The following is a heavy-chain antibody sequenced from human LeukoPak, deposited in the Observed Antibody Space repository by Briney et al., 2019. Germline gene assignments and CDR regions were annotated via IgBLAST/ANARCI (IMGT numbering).Heavy chain of an antibody. Sequence: SETLSLTCTVSGGSISSSSYYWGWIRQPPGKGLEWIGSIYYSGSTNYNPSLKSRVTISVDTCKNQFSLKLSSVTAADTAVYYCARGPPLSTYYYGSSGPWFDPWGQGTLVTVSS. CDR1: GGSISSSSYY. CDR2: IYYSGST. V-gene: IGHV4-39*07. CDR3: ARGPPLSTYYYGSSGPWFDP. D-gene: IGHD3-22*01. J-gene: IGHJ5*02.